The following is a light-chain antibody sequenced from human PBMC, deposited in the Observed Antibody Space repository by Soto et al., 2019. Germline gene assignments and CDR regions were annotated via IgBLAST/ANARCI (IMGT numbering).Light chain of an antibody. Sequence: IQMTQSPSSLSASVGDRVTITCRASQSISSYLNWYQQKPGKAPKLLIYAASSLQSGVPSRFSGSGSGTDFTLTISSLQPEDFATYYCQQSYSTPVTFGQGTLLE. CDR1: QSISSY. CDR2: AAS. CDR3: QQSYSTPVT. V-gene: IGKV1-39*01. J-gene: IGKJ5*01.